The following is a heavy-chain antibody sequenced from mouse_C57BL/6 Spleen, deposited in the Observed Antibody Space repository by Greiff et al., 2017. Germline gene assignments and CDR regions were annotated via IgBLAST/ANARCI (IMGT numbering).Heavy chain of an antibody. D-gene: IGHD3-2*01. CDR2: IDPSDSYT. Sequence: QVQLQQSGAELVMPGASVKLSCKASGYTFTSYWMHWVKQRPGQGLEWIGEIDPSDSYTNYTQKFKGKSTLTVDKSSSTAYMQLSSLTSADSAVCDGASTGQLWLPAYWGQGTLVTVSA. CDR3: ASTGQLWLPAY. V-gene: IGHV1-69*01. J-gene: IGHJ3*01. CDR1: GYTFTSYW.